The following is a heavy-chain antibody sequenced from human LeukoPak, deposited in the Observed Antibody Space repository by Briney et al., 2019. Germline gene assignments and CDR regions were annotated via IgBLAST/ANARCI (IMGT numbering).Heavy chain of an antibody. CDR1: GFTFSSYG. J-gene: IGHJ6*02. CDR2: ISYDGSNK. V-gene: IGHV3-30*03. D-gene: IGHD2-15*01. Sequence: GRSLRLSCAASGFTFSSYGMHWVRQAPGKGLEWVAVISYDGSNKYYADSVKGRFTISRDNAKNSLYLQMNSLRAEDTAVYYCARVGYCSGGSCHRWSLYYYYGMDVWGQGTTVTVSS. CDR3: ARVGYCSGGSCHRWSLYYYYGMDV.